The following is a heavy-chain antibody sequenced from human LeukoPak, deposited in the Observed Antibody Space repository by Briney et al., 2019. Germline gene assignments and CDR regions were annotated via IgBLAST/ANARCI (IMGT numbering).Heavy chain of an antibody. Sequence: PGGSLRLSCAASGFTFSNYAMMWVRQAPGKRLEWVSSITGSGDGTYYADSVRGRFTISRDNSENTLYLQLNSLSAEDTAVYFCVKGFVHPTYYFDYWGQGTLVTVSS. J-gene: IGHJ4*02. CDR1: GFTFSNYA. CDR3: VKGFVHPTYYFDY. D-gene: IGHD3-10*01. V-gene: IGHV3-23*01. CDR2: ITGSGDGT.